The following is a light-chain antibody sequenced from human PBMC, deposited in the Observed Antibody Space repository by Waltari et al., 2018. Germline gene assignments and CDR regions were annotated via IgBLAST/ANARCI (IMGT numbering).Light chain of an antibody. Sequence: QSALTQPASVSGSPGQSITISCTGTSSDIGRYNYVSWFQQHPGKAPKLMIYDVRNRTSGVSNRFSGSKSDYTASLTISGLQAEDEAVYFCNSFTSSNTVIFGGGTKLTV. V-gene: IGLV2-14*03. CDR1: SSDIGRYNY. CDR3: NSFTSSNTVI. CDR2: DVR. J-gene: IGLJ2*01.